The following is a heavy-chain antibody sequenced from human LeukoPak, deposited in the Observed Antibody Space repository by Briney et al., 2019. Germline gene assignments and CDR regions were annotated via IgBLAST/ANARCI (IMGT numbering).Heavy chain of an antibody. CDR2: ISGSGGST. V-gene: IGHV3-23*01. CDR3: AKDRRPTGYYDSSGYYYYFDY. Sequence: GGSLRLSCAASGFTFSSYAMSWVRQAPGKGLEWVSAISGSGGSTYCADSVKGRFTISRDNSKNTLYLQMNSLRAEDTVVYYCAKDRRPTGYYDSSGYYYYFDYWGQGTLVTVSS. CDR1: GFTFSSYA. D-gene: IGHD3-22*01. J-gene: IGHJ4*02.